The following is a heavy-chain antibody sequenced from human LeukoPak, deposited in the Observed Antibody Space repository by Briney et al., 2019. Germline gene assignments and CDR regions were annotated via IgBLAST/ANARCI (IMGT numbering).Heavy chain of an antibody. CDR2: TYWDDEE. D-gene: IGHD2-8*02. Sequence: SGPTLVKPTQTLTLTCSFSGFSFTAGGVGVGWVRQPPGKALEFLGITYWDDEERYSPSLDNRLTITKDTSKNQVVLTMTNMDPEDTATYFCAHRPGYCSVASCHSPSGFDFWGQGTLVTVSS. CDR1: GFSFTAGGVG. V-gene: IGHV2-5*02. CDR3: AHRPGYCSVASCHSPSGFDF. J-gene: IGHJ4*02.